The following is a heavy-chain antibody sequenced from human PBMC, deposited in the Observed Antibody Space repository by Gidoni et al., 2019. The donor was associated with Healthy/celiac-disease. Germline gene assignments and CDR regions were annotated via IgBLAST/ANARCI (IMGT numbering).Heavy chain of an antibody. J-gene: IGHJ6*02. CDR3: AKVSGRPYYYYYYGMDV. V-gene: IGHV3-23*01. D-gene: IGHD5-12*01. CDR2: ISGSGGST. CDR1: GFPFSSYA. Sequence: VQLLQSGGGLVQPGGSLRLSCAASGFPFSSYAMSWVRQAPGKGLEWVSAISGSGGSTYYADSVKGRFTISRDNSKNTLYLQMNSLRAEDTAVYYCAKVSGRPYYYYYYGMDVWGQGTTVTVS.